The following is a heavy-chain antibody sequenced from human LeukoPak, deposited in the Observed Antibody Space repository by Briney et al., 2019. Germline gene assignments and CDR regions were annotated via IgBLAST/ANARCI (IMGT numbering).Heavy chain of an antibody. Sequence: GRSLRLSCAASGFTFDDYAMHWVRQAPGKGLEWVSLISWDGGSTYYADSVKGRFTISRDNSKNSLYLQMNSLRAEDTALYYCAKLSAPLDYYDSSGYRAYMDVWGKGTTVTVSS. CDR1: GFTFDDYA. V-gene: IGHV3-43D*03. J-gene: IGHJ6*03. CDR2: ISWDGGST. CDR3: AKLSAPLDYYDSSGYRAYMDV. D-gene: IGHD3-22*01.